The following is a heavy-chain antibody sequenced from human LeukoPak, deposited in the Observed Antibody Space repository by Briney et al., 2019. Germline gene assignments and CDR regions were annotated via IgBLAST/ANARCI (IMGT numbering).Heavy chain of an antibody. V-gene: IGHV3-23*01. Sequence: GGSLRLSCAASGFTFSNYAMSWVRQPPGKGLEWVSDISGSGGSTYYAEPVKGRFTIYRDNSQDTLYLQMNSLRAEDTAVFYCAKAPLYGSGSYLDYWGQGTLVTVSS. CDR3: AKAPLYGSGSYLDY. D-gene: IGHD3-10*01. J-gene: IGHJ4*02. CDR1: GFTFSNYA. CDR2: ISGSGGST.